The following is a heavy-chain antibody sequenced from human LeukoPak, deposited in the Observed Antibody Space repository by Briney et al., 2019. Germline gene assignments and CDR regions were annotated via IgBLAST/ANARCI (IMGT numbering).Heavy chain of an antibody. CDR2: ISSSGSSI. J-gene: IGHJ6*03. Sequence: GGSLRLSCAASGFTFSSYEMNWVRQAPGKGLEWVSYISSSGSSIYYADSVKGRFTISRDNSKNTLYLQMNSLRAEDTAVYYCARGTRSYGTYYYYYMDVWGKGTTVTVSS. D-gene: IGHD4-17*01. CDR3: ARGTRSYGTYYYYYMDV. V-gene: IGHV3-48*03. CDR1: GFTFSSYE.